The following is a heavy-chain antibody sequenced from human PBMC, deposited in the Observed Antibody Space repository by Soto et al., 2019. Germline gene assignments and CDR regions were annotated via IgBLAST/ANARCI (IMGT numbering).Heavy chain of an antibody. Sequence: SLRLSCAASGFTFSSYGMHWVRQAPGKGLEWVAVISYDGSNKYYADSVKGRFTISRDNSKNTLYLQMNSLRAEDTAVYYCAKDTYYXXSNGYYYSYFQHWGQGTLVTVSS. CDR2: ISYDGSNK. CDR3: AKDTYYXXSNGYYYSYFQH. V-gene: IGHV3-30*18. J-gene: IGHJ1*01. CDR1: GFTFSSYG. D-gene: IGHD3-22*01.